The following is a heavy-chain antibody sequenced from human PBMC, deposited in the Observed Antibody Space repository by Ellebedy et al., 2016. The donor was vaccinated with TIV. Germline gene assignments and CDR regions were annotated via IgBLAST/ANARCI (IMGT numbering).Heavy chain of an antibody. J-gene: IGHJ6*02. CDR3: ARDYESSGWYPYYYYYGMDV. Sequence: SETLSLXXTVSGGSISSSSYYWGWIRKPPGQGLEWIGSIYYSGSTYYNPSLKSRVTISVDTSKNQFSLKLSSVTAADTAVYYCARDYESSGWYPYYYYYGMDVWGQGTTVTVSS. CDR1: GGSISSSSYY. CDR2: IYYSGST. D-gene: IGHD6-19*01. V-gene: IGHV4-39*07.